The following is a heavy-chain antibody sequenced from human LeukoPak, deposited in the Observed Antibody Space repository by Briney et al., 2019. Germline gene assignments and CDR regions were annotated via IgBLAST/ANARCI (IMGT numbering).Heavy chain of an antibody. CDR3: ARHYYDRSDSYSFDY. V-gene: IGHV4-59*08. Sequence: SETLSLTCTVSGGSISGYYWSWIRQPPGKGLEWIGYIFSSGSTNYNPSLKSRVTISVDTSVNQFSLRLSSVTAADTAVYHCARHYYDRSDSYSFDYWGQGTLVTVSS. J-gene: IGHJ4*02. CDR1: GGSISGYY. D-gene: IGHD3-22*01. CDR2: IFSSGST.